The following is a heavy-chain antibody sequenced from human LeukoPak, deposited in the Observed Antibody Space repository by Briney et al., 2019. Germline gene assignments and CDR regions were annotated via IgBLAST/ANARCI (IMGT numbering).Heavy chain of an antibody. Sequence: SQTLSLTCTVSGGSISSGTYYWSWLRQPAGKGPEWIGRIYSSGSTNYNPSLKSRVTISVDTSKNQFSLKLSSVTAADTAVYYCARDGYCSSTRCSDAFDIWGQGTMVTVSS. D-gene: IGHD2-2*03. V-gene: IGHV4-61*02. CDR2: IYSSGST. CDR3: ARDGYCSSTRCSDAFDI. CDR1: GGSISSGTYY. J-gene: IGHJ3*02.